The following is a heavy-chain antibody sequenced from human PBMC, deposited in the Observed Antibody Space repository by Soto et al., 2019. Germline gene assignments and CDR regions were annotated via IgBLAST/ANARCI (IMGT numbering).Heavy chain of an antibody. J-gene: IGHJ6*02. CDR1: SGSISRYY. CDR2: IYYSGST. CDR3: ARTRYCSGGCCFSCYGYYYYDMDV. Sequence: AETLSLAWTVSSGSISRYYCSWIRQPQEKGMEWIGYIYYSGSTNYNPSLKSRVTISVDTSKNQFSLKLSSVTAADTAVYYCARTRYCSGGCCFSCYGYYYYDMDVWAQGTTVPVSS. V-gene: IGHV4-59*01. D-gene: IGHD2-15*01.